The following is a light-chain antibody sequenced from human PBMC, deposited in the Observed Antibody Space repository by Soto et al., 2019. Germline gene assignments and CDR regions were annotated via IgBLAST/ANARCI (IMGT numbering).Light chain of an antibody. Sequence: EIVMTQSPATLYVSPGERATLYCKASQRISSNLAWYQQKPGQPPRLLIYGASTRATGISARFSGSGSGTEFTLTISGLQSEDFALYYCQQYNIWPPYTFGQGTKVEIK. CDR1: QRISSN. CDR3: QQYNIWPPYT. J-gene: IGKJ2*01. CDR2: GAS. V-gene: IGKV3-15*01.